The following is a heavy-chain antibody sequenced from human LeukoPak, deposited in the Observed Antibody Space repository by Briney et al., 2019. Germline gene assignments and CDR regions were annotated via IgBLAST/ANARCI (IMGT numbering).Heavy chain of an antibody. CDR3: ARGSSGGSWYSRVQAGWFDP. V-gene: IGHV4-34*01. Sequence: SETLSLTCAVYGGSFSGYYWSWIRQPPGKGLEWIGEINHSGSTNYNPPLKSRAAISIDTSKRQFSLKMSSVTAADTGVYYCARGSSGGSWYSRVQAGWFDPWGQGTLVTVSS. J-gene: IGHJ5*02. D-gene: IGHD2-15*01. CDR1: GGSFSGYY. CDR2: INHSGST.